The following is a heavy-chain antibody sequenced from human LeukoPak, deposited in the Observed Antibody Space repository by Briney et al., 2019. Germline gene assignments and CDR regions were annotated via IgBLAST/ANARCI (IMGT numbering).Heavy chain of an antibody. CDR1: GGSISSYY. Sequence: SETLSLTCIVSGGSISSYYWSWIRQPPGKGLEWIGYIYYSGTTNYNPSLKSRVTISVDTSKNQFSLKLSSVTAADTAVYYCASSRFGELSYYMDVWGKGTTVTISS. D-gene: IGHD3-10*01. CDR3: ASSRFGELSYYMDV. J-gene: IGHJ6*03. V-gene: IGHV4-59*01. CDR2: IYYSGTT.